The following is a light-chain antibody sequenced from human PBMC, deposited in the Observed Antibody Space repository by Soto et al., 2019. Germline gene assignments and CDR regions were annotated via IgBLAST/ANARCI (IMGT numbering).Light chain of an antibody. CDR1: QSISNF. V-gene: IGKV3-11*01. CDR2: DAS. J-gene: IGKJ4*01. Sequence: EIVLTQSPATLSLSPGEIATLSCRASQSISNFLAWYQQKPGQAPRLLIYDASKRATDIPDRFIGSGSGTDFTLTISSLEPEDFAVYYCHQRSNWPPFTFGGGTKVDIK. CDR3: HQRSNWPPFT.